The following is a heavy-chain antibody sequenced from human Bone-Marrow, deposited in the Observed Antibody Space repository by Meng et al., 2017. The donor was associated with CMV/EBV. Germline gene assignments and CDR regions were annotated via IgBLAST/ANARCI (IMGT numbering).Heavy chain of an antibody. CDR3: ATAGYSSSWYYFDY. Sequence: SGGSISSGSYYWSWIRQPAGKGLEWIGRIYTSGSTNYNPSLKSRVTISVDTSKNQFSLKLSSVTAADTAVYYCATAGYSSSWYYFDYWGQGTLVTVSS. V-gene: IGHV4-61*02. CDR2: IYTSGST. CDR1: GGSISSGSYY. J-gene: IGHJ4*02. D-gene: IGHD6-13*01.